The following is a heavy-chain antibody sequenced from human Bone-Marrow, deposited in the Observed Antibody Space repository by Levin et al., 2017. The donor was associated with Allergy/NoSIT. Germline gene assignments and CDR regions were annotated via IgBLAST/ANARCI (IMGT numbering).Heavy chain of an antibody. D-gene: IGHD3-16*01. CDR3: ARSLDGYVWAEY. J-gene: IGHJ4*02. CDR2: IYPGDSDT. V-gene: IGHV5-51*03. CDR1: GYSFTSYW. Sequence: GASVKVSCKGSGYSFTSYWIGWVRQMPGKGLEWMGMIYPGDSDTRYSPSFHGQVTISADNSISTAYLQRSSLKASDTAMYYCARSLDGYVWAEYWGQGTLVTVSS.